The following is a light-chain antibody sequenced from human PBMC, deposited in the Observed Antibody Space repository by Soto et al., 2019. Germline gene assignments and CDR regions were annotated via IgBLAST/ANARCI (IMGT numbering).Light chain of an antibody. J-gene: IGLJ2*01. CDR3: CSYAGSSSHVV. CDR1: SSDVGSYNL. Sequence: QSALTQPASESGSPGQWITISCTGTSSDVGSYNLVSWYQQHPGKAPKLMIYEGSKRPSGVSNRFSGSKSGNTASLTISGLQAEDEADYYCCSYAGSSSHVVFGGGTKLTVL. CDR2: EGS. V-gene: IGLV2-23*01.